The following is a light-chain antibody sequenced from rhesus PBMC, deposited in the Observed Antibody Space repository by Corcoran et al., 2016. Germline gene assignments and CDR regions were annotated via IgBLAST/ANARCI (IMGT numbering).Light chain of an antibody. CDR1: TGTVTSGNY. Sequence: QAVVTQEPSMTVSPGGTVPLTCGSSTGTVTSGNYPHWFQQKPGQVPRGLIYNTNNKHSWTPARFSGSLAGGKAALTLSGAQPEDDAEYYCLLYYGGAYIVGAGTRLTVL. CDR2: NTN. J-gene: IGLJ1*01. V-gene: IGLV7-76*01. CDR3: LLYYGGAYI.